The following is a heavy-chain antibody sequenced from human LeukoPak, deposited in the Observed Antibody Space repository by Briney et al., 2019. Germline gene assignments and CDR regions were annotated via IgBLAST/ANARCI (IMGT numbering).Heavy chain of an antibody. Sequence: PGGSLRLSCAASGFTFSSYSMNWVRQAPGKGLEWVSAISDSGGITKYADSVKGRFTISRDNSKNTLYLQMNSLRAEDTAVYYYAKGGGSSGWYVAFDIWGQGTMVTVSS. CDR1: GFTFSSYS. D-gene: IGHD6-19*01. CDR2: ISDSGGIT. J-gene: IGHJ3*02. CDR3: AKGGGSSGWYVAFDI. V-gene: IGHV3-23*01.